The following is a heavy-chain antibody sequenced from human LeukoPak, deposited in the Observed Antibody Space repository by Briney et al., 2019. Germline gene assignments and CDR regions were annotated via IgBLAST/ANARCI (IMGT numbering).Heavy chain of an antibody. CDR1: GGTFSSYA. J-gene: IGHJ4*02. CDR2: IIPIFGTA. V-gene: IGHV1-69*05. D-gene: IGHD5-18*01. Sequence: ASVKVSCKASGGTFSSYAISWVRQAPGQGPEWMGRIIPIFGTANYAQKFQGRVTITTDESTSTAYMELSSLRSEDTAVYYCARVPNTAMVFDYWGQGTLVTVSS. CDR3: ARVPNTAMVFDY.